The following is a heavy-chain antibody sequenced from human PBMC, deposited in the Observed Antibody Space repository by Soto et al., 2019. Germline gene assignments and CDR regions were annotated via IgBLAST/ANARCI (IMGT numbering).Heavy chain of an antibody. D-gene: IGHD2-2*01. Sequence: QVQLVESGGGVVQPGRSLRLSCAASGFTFSSYGMHWVRQAPGKGLEWVAVIWYDGSNEYYADSVKGRFTISRDKSKKTLYLQMNSLRAEDTVVYYCARGIVVVPAAMIDAFDFWGQGTMVTVSS. V-gene: IGHV3-33*01. CDR3: ARGIVVVPAAMIDAFDF. CDR2: IWYDGSNE. J-gene: IGHJ3*01. CDR1: GFTFSSYG.